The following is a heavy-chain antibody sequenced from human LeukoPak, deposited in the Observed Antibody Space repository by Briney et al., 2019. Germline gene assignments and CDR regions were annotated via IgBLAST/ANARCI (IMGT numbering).Heavy chain of an antibody. J-gene: IGHJ4*02. CDR3: GRDPKLGIRGYTYGYIDH. CDR1: GYTFTSYG. CDR2: INTNTGNP. D-gene: IGHD5-18*01. Sequence: ASVKVSCKASGYTFTSYGISWVRQAPGQGLECMGWINTNTGNPSYAQGFFTGRYVFSLDTSASTAYLQINGLKADDTAVYYCGRDPKLGIRGYTYGYIDHWGQGTLLTVAS. V-gene: IGHV7-4-1*02.